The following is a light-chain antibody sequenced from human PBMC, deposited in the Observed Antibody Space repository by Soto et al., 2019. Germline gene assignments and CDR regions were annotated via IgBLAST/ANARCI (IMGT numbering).Light chain of an antibody. V-gene: IGKV3-15*01. CDR1: QSVSIL. J-gene: IGKJ1*01. Sequence: EKGMTDSLATVSVSQRERGTXSCRASQSVSILLAWYQQKPGQANRLIIHGATTRATGITARFSGSGSGTEFTLTISSLQSEDFAVYYCQQYNNWPRTFVQGTEV. CDR2: GAT. CDR3: QQYNNWPRT.